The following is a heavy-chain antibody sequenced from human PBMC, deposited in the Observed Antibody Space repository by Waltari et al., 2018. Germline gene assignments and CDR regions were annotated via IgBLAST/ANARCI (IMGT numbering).Heavy chain of an antibody. J-gene: IGHJ5*02. Sequence: QLQLQESGPTLVKSSETLSPTCTVSGGSISRSSYYWGWIRQSPGKGLEWIGSIYYSGTTYYNPTLESRVTISGDTSKNQFSLKRSSVTAADTAVYYCVRHWKRNGYRFDPWGQGTLVTVSS. CDR1: GGSISRSSYY. D-gene: IGHD5-12*01. CDR3: VRHWKRNGYRFDP. CDR2: IYYSGTT. V-gene: IGHV4-39*01.